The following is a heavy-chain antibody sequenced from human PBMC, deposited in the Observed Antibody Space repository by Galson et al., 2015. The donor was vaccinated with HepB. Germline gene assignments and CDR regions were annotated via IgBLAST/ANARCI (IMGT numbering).Heavy chain of an antibody. Sequence: SVKVSCKASGGTFSSYAISWVRQAPGQGLGWMGGIIPMFGTTNYAQKFQGRVTITADDSTSTAYMELNSLRSEDTAVYYCAGGPDSSGAGLFSWGQGTLVTVPS. V-gene: IGHV1-69*13. J-gene: IGHJ4*02. CDR2: IIPMFGTT. CDR3: AGGPDSSGAGLFS. D-gene: IGHD3-22*01. CDR1: GGTFSSYA.